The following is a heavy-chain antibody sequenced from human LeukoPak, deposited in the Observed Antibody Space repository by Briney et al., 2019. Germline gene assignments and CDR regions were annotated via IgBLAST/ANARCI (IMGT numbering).Heavy chain of an antibody. D-gene: IGHD5-18*01. CDR1: GFTLSTYA. CDR3: ARDRGYNYGFAFDV. CDR2: ITSNGGST. Sequence: SGGSLRLSCAASGFTLSTYAMHWGRQAPGKGLEYISGITSNGGSTNYANSVKGRFTISRDNSRNTLYLQMGSLRAEDMAIYYCARDRGYNYGFAFDVWGLGTVVTVSS. J-gene: IGHJ3*01. V-gene: IGHV3-64*01.